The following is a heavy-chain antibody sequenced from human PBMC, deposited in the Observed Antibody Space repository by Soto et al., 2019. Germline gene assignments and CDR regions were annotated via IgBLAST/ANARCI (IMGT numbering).Heavy chain of an antibody. Sequence: GGSLRLSCLASGFTFSGYAMTWVRHVPGRGLEWVASLDGAGGSTYYADSVRGRFTISRDNYQNTLFLQMKRLTVDDTAIYYCAAPRDEYGSGVSWFTYGMDIWGQGTTVTVSS. V-gene: IGHV3-23*01. CDR3: AAPRDEYGSGVSWFTYGMDI. CDR1: GFTFSGYA. CDR2: LDGAGGST. J-gene: IGHJ6*02. D-gene: IGHD3-10*01.